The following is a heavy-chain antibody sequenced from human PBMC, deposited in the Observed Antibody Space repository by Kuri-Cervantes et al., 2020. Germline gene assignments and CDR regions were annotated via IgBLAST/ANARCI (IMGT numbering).Heavy chain of an antibody. Sequence: GESLKISCAASGFTFSSYGMHWVRQAPGKGLEWVSYISSSGSTIYYADSVKGRFTISRDNAKNSLYLQMNSLRAEDTAVYYCARVGGDGSDYWGQGTLVTVSS. D-gene: IGHD1-26*01. CDR2: ISSSGSTI. CDR3: ARVGGDGSDY. J-gene: IGHJ4*02. V-gene: IGHV3-48*04. CDR1: GFTFSSYG.